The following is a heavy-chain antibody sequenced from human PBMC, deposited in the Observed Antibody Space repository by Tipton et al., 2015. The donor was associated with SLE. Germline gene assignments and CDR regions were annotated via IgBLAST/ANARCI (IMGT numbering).Heavy chain of an antibody. CDR1: GGSIMNTHYS. CDR3: ARPGSPFWSGYPFDY. J-gene: IGHJ4*02. Sequence: LRLSCTVSGGSIMNTHYSWGWVRQPPGKGLEWIGEINHSGSTNYNPSLKSRVTISVDTSKNQFSLKLSSVTAADTALYYCARPGSPFWSGYPFDYWGQGTLVTVSS. D-gene: IGHD3-3*01. CDR2: INHSGST. V-gene: IGHV4-39*07.